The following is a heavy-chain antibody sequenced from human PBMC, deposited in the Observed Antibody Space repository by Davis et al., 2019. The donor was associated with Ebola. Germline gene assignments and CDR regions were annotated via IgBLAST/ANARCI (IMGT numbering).Heavy chain of an antibody. CDR1: GFTFSDYY. J-gene: IGHJ5*02. CDR3: ARDGGRSSSHDL. D-gene: IGHD6-13*01. Sequence: GESLKISCAASGFTFSDYYMSWIRQAPGKGLEWVSYISSSGSTIYYADSVKGRFTISRDNAKNSLYLQMNSLRAEDTAVYYCARDGGRSSSHDLWGQGTLVTVSS. CDR2: ISSSGSTI. V-gene: IGHV3-11*01.